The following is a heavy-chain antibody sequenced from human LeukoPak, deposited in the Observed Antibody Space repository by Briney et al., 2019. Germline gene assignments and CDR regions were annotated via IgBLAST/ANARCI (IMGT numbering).Heavy chain of an antibody. CDR3: ARVEFRSWSGLKIRTNYFDP. J-gene: IGHJ5*02. CDR2: TYYRSKWYN. V-gene: IGHV6-1*01. Sequence: SQTLSLTCGISGDSVSSNTAAWNWIRQSASRGLEWLGRTYYRSKWYNNYAVSVKSRITINSDSSKNQLTLQLNSVTPEDTAVYYCARVEFRSWSGLKIRTNYFDPWGQGTLVTVSS. D-gene: IGHD1-7*01. CDR1: GDSVSSNTAA.